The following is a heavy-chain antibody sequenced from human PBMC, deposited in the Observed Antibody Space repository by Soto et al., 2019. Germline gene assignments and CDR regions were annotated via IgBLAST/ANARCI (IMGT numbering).Heavy chain of an antibody. Sequence: GGSLRLSCAASEITFSNAWMSWVRQAPGKGLEWVGRIKSKTDGGTTDYAAPLKDRFIISRDDSKDTLYLQMNSLKTEDTVVYYCTTIWYSYVESRYYFYGMDVWGQGTSVTVSS. J-gene: IGHJ6*02. CDR3: TTIWYSYVESRYYFYGMDV. D-gene: IGHD5-18*01. V-gene: IGHV3-15*01. CDR2: IKSKTDGGTT. CDR1: EITFSNAW.